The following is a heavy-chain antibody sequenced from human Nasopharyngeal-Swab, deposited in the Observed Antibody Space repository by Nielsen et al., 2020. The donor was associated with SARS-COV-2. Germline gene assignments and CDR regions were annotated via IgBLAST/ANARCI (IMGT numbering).Heavy chain of an antibody. CDR2: IYYSGST. D-gene: IGHD3-16*01. J-gene: IGHJ6*02. V-gene: IGHV4-59*01. CDR3: AIGGGGSYYYGMDV. Sequence: WIRQPPGKGLEWIGYIYYSGSTNYNPSLKSRVTISVDTSKNQFSLKLSSVTAADTAVYYCAIGGGGSYYYGMDVWGQGTPVTVSS.